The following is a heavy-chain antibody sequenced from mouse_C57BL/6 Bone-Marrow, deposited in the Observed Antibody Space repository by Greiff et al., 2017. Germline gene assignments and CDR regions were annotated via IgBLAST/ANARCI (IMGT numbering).Heavy chain of an antibody. CDR2: IDPEDGET. D-gene: IGHD5-5*01. CDR1: GFNIKDYY. J-gene: IGHJ2*01. CDR3: TSAHMYYLTNY. V-gene: IGHV14-2*01. Sequence: EVQLQQSGAELVKPGASVQLSCPASGFNIKDYYIHWVKQRTEQGLEWIGRIDPEDGETTYAPKFQDKATITADTSSNTAYLQLISLTSEDTAVYYCTSAHMYYLTNYRGRGTTLLVPS.